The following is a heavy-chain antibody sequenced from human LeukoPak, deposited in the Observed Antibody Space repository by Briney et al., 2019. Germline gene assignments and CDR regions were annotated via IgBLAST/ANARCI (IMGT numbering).Heavy chain of an antibody. V-gene: IGHV1-46*01. CDR2: INPSGGST. D-gene: IGHD3-3*01. CDR3: ARTRVRITIFGVAPMRFDY. CDR1: GYTFTSYY. J-gene: IGHJ4*02. Sequence: GASVKVSCKASGYTFTSYYMHWVRQAPGQRLEWMGIINPSGGSTSYVQKFQGRVTMTRDMSTSTVYMELSSLRSEDTAVYYCARTRVRITIFGVAPMRFDYWGQGTLVTVSS.